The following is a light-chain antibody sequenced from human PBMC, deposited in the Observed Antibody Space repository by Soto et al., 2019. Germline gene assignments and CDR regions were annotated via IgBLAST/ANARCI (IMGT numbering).Light chain of an antibody. CDR3: MQPLQSWT. CDR2: LGS. J-gene: IGKJ1*01. CDR1: HSLLHSNGYNY. Sequence: IVLTQSPGSLPATPGEAASISCRPIHSLLHSNGYNYLDWYLQKPGQSPQLLIYLGSNRASGVPDRFSGSGSGTDFTLKISRVEAEDVGVYYCMQPLQSWTFGQGTKVDI. V-gene: IGKV2-28*01.